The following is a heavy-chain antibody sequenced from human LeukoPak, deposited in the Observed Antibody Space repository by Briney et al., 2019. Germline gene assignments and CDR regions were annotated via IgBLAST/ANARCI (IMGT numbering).Heavy chain of an antibody. CDR3: AKSRVPASLDQVFDI. D-gene: IGHD2-2*01. J-gene: IGHJ3*02. CDR2: INSDGSST. CDR1: GFTFSSYW. V-gene: IGHV3-74*01. Sequence: GGSLRLSCAASGFTFSSYWMHWVRQAPGKGLVWVSRINSDGSSTSYADSVKGRFTISRDNAKNTLYLQMNSLRAEDTAVYYCAKSRVPASLDQVFDIWGQGTMVTVSS.